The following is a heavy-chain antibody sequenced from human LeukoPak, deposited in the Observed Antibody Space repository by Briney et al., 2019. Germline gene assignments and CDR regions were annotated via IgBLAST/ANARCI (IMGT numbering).Heavy chain of an antibody. CDR2: INAGNGNT. CDR3: ARGYCSSTSCYAIDY. CDR1: GYTFTSYG. D-gene: IGHD2-2*01. Sequence: GASVKVSCKASGYTFTSYGFSWVRQAPGQGLEWMGWINAGNGNTKYSQKFQGGVTITRDTSASTAYMELSSLRSEDTAVYYCARGYCSSTSCYAIDYWGQGTLVTVSS. V-gene: IGHV1-3*01. J-gene: IGHJ4*02.